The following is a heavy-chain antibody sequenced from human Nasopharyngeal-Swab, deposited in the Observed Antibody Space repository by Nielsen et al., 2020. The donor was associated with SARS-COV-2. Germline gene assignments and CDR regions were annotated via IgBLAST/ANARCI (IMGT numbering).Heavy chain of an antibody. CDR1: GGSFSGYY. CDR2: INHSGST. V-gene: IGHV4-34*01. Sequence: SETLSLTCAVYGGSFSGYYWSWIRQPPGKGLEWIGEINHSGSTNYNPSLKGRVTISVDTSKNQFSLKLSSVTAADTAVYYCARKFYYYYYYMDVWGKGTTVTVSS. CDR3: ARKFYYYYYYMDV. J-gene: IGHJ6*03.